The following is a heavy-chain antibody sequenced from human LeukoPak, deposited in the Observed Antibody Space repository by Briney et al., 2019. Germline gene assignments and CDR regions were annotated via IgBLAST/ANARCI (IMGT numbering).Heavy chain of an antibody. J-gene: IGHJ4*02. CDR3: AREVLIVVEPAANTIDY. Sequence: GGSLRLSCAASGFTFRDYTMNWVRQTPGKGLEWVSAINKGGSYMTYADSVKGRFTVSRDNAKNSLFLQMNNLRVEDTAVYFCAREVLIVVEPAANTIDYWGQGTQVTVSS. V-gene: IGHV3-21*01. CDR2: INKGGSYM. D-gene: IGHD2-2*01. CDR1: GFTFRDYT.